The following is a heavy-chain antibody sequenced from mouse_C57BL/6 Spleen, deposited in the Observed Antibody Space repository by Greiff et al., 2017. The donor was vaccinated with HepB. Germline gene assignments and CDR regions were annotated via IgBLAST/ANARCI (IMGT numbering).Heavy chain of an antibody. D-gene: IGHD2-5*01. CDR2: IYPGSGNT. J-gene: IGHJ4*01. Sequence: VHLVESGAELVRPGASVKLSCKASGYTFTDYYINWVKQRPGQGLEWIARIYPGSGNTYYNEKFKGKATLTAEKSSSTAYMQLSSLTSEDSAVYFCARGPYSNYAMDYWGQGTSVTVSS. CDR3: ARGPYSNYAMDY. CDR1: GYTFTDYY. V-gene: IGHV1-76*01.